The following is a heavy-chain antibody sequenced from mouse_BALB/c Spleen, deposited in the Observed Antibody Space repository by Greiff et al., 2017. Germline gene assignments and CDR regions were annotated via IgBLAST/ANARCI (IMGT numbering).Heavy chain of an antibody. CDR2: ISYSGST. Sequence: DVQLQESGPGLVKPSQSLSLTCTVTGYSITSDYAWNWIRQFPGNKLEWMGYISYSGSTSYNPSLKSRISITRDTSKNQFFLQLNSVTTEDTATYYCARSYGNYYYFDYWGQGTTLTVSS. CDR1: GYSITSDYA. CDR3: ARSYGNYYYFDY. D-gene: IGHD2-1*01. J-gene: IGHJ2*01. V-gene: IGHV3-2*02.